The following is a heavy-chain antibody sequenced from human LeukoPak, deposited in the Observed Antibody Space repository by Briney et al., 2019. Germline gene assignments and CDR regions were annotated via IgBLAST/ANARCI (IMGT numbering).Heavy chain of an antibody. CDR1: GFTFSMYW. Sequence: GGSLRLSCAASGFTFSMYWMHWVHQAPGKGLVWVSYITSDGTSTTYADSVKGRFTISRDNAKNTLSLQMNSLRAEDTALYFCVRGGLGRLLDFWGQGTLVTVSS. J-gene: IGHJ4*02. D-gene: IGHD3-16*01. CDR3: VRGGLGRLLDF. CDR2: ITSDGTST. V-gene: IGHV3-74*03.